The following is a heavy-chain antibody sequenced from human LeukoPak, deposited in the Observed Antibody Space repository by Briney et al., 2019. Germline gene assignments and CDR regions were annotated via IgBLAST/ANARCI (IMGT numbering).Heavy chain of an antibody. CDR1: GGSINTNNYH. V-gene: IGHV4-39*01. Sequence: SETLSLTCTVSGGSINTNNYHWGWIRQPPGKGLEWIGSIYHSGSTYSNPSLKSRLTMSADTSKNQFSLRLSSVTAADTAVYYCARHSFYCDSNGYYYFFDPWGQGTLVTVSS. CDR2: IYHSGST. D-gene: IGHD3-22*01. J-gene: IGHJ5*02. CDR3: ARHSFYCDSNGYYYFFDP.